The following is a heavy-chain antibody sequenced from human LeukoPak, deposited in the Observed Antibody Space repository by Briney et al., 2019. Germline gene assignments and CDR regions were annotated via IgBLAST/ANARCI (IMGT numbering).Heavy chain of an antibody. CDR1: GFTFSSYS. CDR2: ISSSSSTI. D-gene: IGHD3-10*01. V-gene: IGHV3-48*04. Sequence: GGSLRLSCAASGFTFSSYSMNWVRQAPGTGQEWVSYISSSSSTIYYADSVKGRFTISRDNAKNSLYLQMNSLRAEDTAVYYCARDQRSITMVPGYGMDVWGQGTTVTVSS. J-gene: IGHJ6*02. CDR3: ARDQRSITMVPGYGMDV.